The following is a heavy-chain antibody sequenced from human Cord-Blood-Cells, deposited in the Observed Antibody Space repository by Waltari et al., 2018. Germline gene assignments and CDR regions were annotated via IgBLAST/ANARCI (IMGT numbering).Heavy chain of an antibody. Sequence: QVQLVQSGAEVKKPGASVKVSCKASGYTFTGYYMHWVRQAPGQGLEWMGGINPNRGGTNYAQKFQGRVTRTRDTSISTAYMELSRLRSDDTTVYYCAREIVTIFGVVIDYWGQGTLVTVSS. CDR2: INPNRGGT. CDR1: GYTFTGYY. J-gene: IGHJ4*02. CDR3: AREIVTIFGVVIDY. D-gene: IGHD3-3*01. V-gene: IGHV1-2*01.